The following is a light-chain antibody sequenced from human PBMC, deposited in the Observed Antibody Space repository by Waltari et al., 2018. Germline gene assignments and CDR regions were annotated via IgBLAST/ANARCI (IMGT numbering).Light chain of an antibody. CDR1: QRVGND. CDR2: GAS. Sequence: EIVMTQSPATLSVSPGERAPLPCRASQRVGNDLAWYHQAPGQAPRLLIYGASSRATGVPARFSGSGSGTEFTLTITSLQSGDFGIYFCQQYKEWPPWTFGQGTRVDTK. V-gene: IGKV3-15*01. J-gene: IGKJ1*01. CDR3: QQYKEWPPWT.